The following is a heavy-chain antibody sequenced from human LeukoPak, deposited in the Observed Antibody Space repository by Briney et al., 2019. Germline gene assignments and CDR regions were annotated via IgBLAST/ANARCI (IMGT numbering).Heavy chain of an antibody. D-gene: IGHD4-23*01. V-gene: IGHV3-23*01. CDR1: GFTVTRYA. Sequence: GGSLRLSCAASGFTVTRYAMNWVRQAPGKGLEWVSAISGSGFSTYYADSVKGRFTISRDNSKNTLYLQVNSLRAEDTAVYYCAKDRDYGGNSGGYFDLWGRGTLVTVSS. CDR2: ISGSGFST. CDR3: AKDRDYGGNSGGYFDL. J-gene: IGHJ2*01.